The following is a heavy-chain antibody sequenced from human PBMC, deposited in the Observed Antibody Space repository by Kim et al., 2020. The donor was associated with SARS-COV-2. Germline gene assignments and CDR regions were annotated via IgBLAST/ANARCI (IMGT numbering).Heavy chain of an antibody. CDR2: IKQDGNQK. CDR3: ARDGDLYSSGKDAFDI. J-gene: IGHJ3*02. V-gene: IGHV3-7*01. D-gene: IGHD6-25*01. CDR1: GFTFSSYW. Sequence: GGSLRLSCAASGFTFSSYWMTWVRQAPGKGLEWVANIKQDGNQKYYVDSVKGRFTISRDNAKNSLYLQMNSLRAEDTAVSQCARDGDLYSSGKDAFDIWG.